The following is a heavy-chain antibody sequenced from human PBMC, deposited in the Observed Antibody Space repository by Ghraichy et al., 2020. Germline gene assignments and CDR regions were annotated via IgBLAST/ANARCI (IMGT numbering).Heavy chain of an antibody. Sequence: SETLSLTCTVSGGSISSPSYYWGWIRQPPGKGLEWIGSIYYSGVTYYTPSLKSRVTISVDTSTNQFSLRLSSVTAADTAVYSCARQSVLDGALAWGWFDPWGQGTLVTVSS. D-gene: IGHD3/OR15-3a*01. CDR1: GGSISSPSYY. V-gene: IGHV4-39*01. CDR2: IYYSGVT. CDR3: ARQSVLDGALAWGWFDP. J-gene: IGHJ5*02.